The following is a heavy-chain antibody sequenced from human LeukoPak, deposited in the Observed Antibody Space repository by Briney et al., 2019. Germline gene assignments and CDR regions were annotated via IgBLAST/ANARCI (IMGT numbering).Heavy chain of an antibody. CDR3: ASTVRSGSYLAYFQH. CDR2: ISGSGGST. CDR1: GFTFSSYA. Sequence: HPGGSLRLSCAASGFTFSSYAMSWVRQAPGKGLEWVSAISGSGGSTYYADSVKGRFTISRDNSKNTLYLQMNSLRAEDTAVYYCASTVRSGSYLAYFQHWGQGTLVTVSS. J-gene: IGHJ1*01. D-gene: IGHD1-26*01. V-gene: IGHV3-23*01.